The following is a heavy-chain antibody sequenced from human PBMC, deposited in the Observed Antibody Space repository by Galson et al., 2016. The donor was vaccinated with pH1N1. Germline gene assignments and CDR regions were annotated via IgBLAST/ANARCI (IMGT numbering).Heavy chain of an antibody. CDR2: IYWDDDK. Sequence: PALVKPTQTLTLTCTFSGYSLSTSGVGVGWIRQPPGKALEWLALIYWDDDKRYSPSLKSRLTITKDTSKNQVVLTMTNMDPVDTSTYYCSHSSSWSPRWNNWFDPWGQGTLVTVSS. D-gene: IGHD6-13*01. CDR3: SHSSSWSPRWNNWFDP. J-gene: IGHJ5*02. CDR1: GYSLSTSGVG. V-gene: IGHV2-5*02.